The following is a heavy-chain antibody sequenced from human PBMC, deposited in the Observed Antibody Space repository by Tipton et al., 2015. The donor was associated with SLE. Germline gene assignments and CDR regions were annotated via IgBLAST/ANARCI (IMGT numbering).Heavy chain of an antibody. Sequence: TLSLTCAVYGGSFSGYYWSWIRQPPGKGLEWIGEINHSGSTNYNPSLKSRVTISVDTSRNQFSLKLSSVTAADTAVYYCARDPDAVFGMDVWGQGTTVTVSS. CDR3: ARDPDAVFGMDV. CDR1: GGSFSGYY. CDR2: INHSGST. J-gene: IGHJ6*02. V-gene: IGHV4-34*01. D-gene: IGHD3-10*01.